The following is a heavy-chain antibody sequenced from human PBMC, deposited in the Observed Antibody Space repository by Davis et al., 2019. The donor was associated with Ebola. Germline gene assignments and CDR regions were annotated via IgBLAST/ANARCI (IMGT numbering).Heavy chain of an antibody. CDR2: ISSSSSYI. D-gene: IGHD4-17*01. CDR3: TNAVTTTDY. Sequence: GGSLRLSCVASGFTFSSDSVNSVRQAPGKGLEWVSSISSSSSYIYYADSVKGRFTISRDNAKNSLYLQMNSLRDEDTAVYYCTNAVTTTDYWGQGTLVTVSS. J-gene: IGHJ4*02. V-gene: IGHV3-21*01. CDR1: GFTFSSDS.